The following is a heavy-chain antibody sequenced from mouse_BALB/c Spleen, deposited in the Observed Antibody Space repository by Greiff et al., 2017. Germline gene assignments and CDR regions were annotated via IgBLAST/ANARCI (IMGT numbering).Heavy chain of an antibody. CDR3: ARKDDGSYDAMDY. J-gene: IGHJ4*01. Sequence: EVLLVESGGGLVQPGGSRKLSCAASGFTFSSFGMHWVRQAPAKGLEWVAYISSGSSTIYYADTVKGRCTISRANPKNTLFLQMSSLRSEDTAMYYCARKDDGSYDAMDYWGQGTSVTVSS. CDR1: GFTFSSFG. CDR2: ISSGSSTI. D-gene: IGHD1-1*02. V-gene: IGHV5-17*02.